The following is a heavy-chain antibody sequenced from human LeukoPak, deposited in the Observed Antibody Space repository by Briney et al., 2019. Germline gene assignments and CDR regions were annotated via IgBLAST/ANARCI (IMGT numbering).Heavy chain of an antibody. CDR3: AKDLRPDSVDNFDH. CDR1: GFNFNSYT. V-gene: IGHV3-23*01. CDR2: ILASGSPT. Sequence: GGSLRLSCEASGFNFNSYTMNWVRQAPGKGLQWVANILASGSPTYYADSVKGRFIISRDNSKNTVYLQMNSLRVEDTAIYYCAKDLRPDSVDNFDHWGQGILVTVSS. J-gene: IGHJ4*02. D-gene: IGHD5/OR15-5a*01.